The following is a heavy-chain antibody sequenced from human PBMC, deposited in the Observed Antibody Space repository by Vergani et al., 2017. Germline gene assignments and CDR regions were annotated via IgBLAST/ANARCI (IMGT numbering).Heavy chain of an antibody. CDR2: IIPIFGTA. V-gene: IGHV1-69*01. J-gene: IGHJ3*02. Sequence: QVQLVQSGAEVKKPGSSVKVSCKASGGTFSSYAISWVRQAPGQGLEWMGGIIPIFGTANYAQKFQGRVTITADESTSTAYMELSRLRSDDTAVYYCARFPRTYYYDSSDKSDAFDIWGQGTMVTVSS. CDR3: ARFPRTYYYDSSDKSDAFDI. CDR1: GGTFSSYA. D-gene: IGHD3-22*01.